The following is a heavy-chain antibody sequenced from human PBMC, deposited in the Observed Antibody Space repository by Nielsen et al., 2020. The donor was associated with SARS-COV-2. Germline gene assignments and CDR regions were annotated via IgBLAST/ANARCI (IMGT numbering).Heavy chain of an antibody. CDR3: ARPTGDAYNSFDY. J-gene: IGHJ4*02. Sequence: GESLKISCRGHGYTFTNHWIGWVRQMPGKGLEWTGIIYPDDSETRDNPSFQGQVTISVDKSISTAYLQWSSLKASDTAMYYCARPTGDAYNSFDYWGQGTLVTVSS. D-gene: IGHD5-24*01. V-gene: IGHV5-51*01. CDR1: GYTFTNHW. CDR2: IYPDDSET.